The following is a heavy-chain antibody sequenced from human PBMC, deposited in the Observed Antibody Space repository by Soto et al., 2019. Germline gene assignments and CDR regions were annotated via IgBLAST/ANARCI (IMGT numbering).Heavy chain of an antibody. CDR1: GFTFSSYA. J-gene: IGHJ4*02. CDR3: VKDRYVDY. CDR2: ISSDGRPT. V-gene: IGHV3-64D*06. Sequence: GSLRLSCSDSGFTFSSYAMHWVRQAPGKGLEYVSSISSDGRPTYYADSVKGRFTISRDNSKNTLSLQMYSLKAEDTAVYYCVKDRYVDYWGQGTLVTVSS.